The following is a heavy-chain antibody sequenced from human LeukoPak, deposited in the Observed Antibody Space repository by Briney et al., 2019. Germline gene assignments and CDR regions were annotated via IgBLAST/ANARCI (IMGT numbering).Heavy chain of an antibody. D-gene: IGHD6-13*01. Sequence: PSETLSLTCTVSGGSISSYYWSWIRQPPGKGLEWIGYIYYSGSTNYNPSLKSRVTISVDTSKNQFSLKLSSVTAADTAVYYCARGLIAAAGTPSDWGQGTLVTVSS. V-gene: IGHV4-59*12. CDR2: IYYSGST. CDR1: GGSISSYY. CDR3: ARGLIAAAGTPSD. J-gene: IGHJ4*02.